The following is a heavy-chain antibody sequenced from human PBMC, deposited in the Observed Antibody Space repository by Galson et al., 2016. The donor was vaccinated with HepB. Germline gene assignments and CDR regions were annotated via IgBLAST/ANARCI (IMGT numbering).Heavy chain of an antibody. CDR2: MNPNSGNT. CDR3: ARGGIFYSRTMLYGMDV. V-gene: IGHV1-8*01. Sequence: SVKVSCKASGYSFTTYDINWVRQAPGQGLEWLGWMNPNSGNTGHAQQFRGIVTMTRNISISTAYMAVISLGSEDTAVYYCARGGIFYSRTMLYGMDVWGQGTTVTVSS. CDR1: GYSFTTYD. J-gene: IGHJ6*02. D-gene: IGHD2-21*01.